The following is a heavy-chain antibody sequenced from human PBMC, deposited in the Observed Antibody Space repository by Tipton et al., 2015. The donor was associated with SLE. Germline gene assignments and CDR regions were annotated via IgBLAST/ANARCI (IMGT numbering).Heavy chain of an antibody. CDR1: GGTFSSYA. V-gene: IGHV1-69*04. D-gene: IGHD3-3*01. Sequence: QSGAEVKKPGSSVKVSCKASGGTFSSYAISWVRQAPGQGLEWMGRIIPILGIANYAQKFQGRVTITADKSTSTAYMELSSLRSEDTAVYYCARGGTIFGVVISAYYYYGMDVWGQGTTVTVSS. J-gene: IGHJ6*02. CDR2: IIPILGIA. CDR3: ARGGTIFGVVISAYYYYGMDV.